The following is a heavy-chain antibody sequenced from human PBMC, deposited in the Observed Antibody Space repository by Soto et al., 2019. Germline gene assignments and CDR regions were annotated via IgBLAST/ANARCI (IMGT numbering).Heavy chain of an antibody. D-gene: IGHD5-12*01. CDR3: ARRLHYIVATITIYSFDI. V-gene: IGHV1-18*01. CDR1: GYTFTSYG. J-gene: IGHJ3*02. Sequence: QVQLVQSGAEVKKPGASVKVSCKASGYTFTSYGISWVRQAPGQGLEWMGWISAYNGNTNYAQKLQGRVTMTTDTSTSPGYLEPRGLKFYDTAVYFCARRLHYIVATITIYSFDIWGQGTMVTVSS. CDR2: ISAYNGNT.